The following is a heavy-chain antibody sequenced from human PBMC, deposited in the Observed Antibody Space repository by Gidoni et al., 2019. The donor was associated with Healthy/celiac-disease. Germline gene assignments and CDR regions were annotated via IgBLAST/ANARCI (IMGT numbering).Heavy chain of an antibody. Sequence: QVQLQQWGAGLLKPSDTLSLTCAVYGGYFRGDYWSWIRQPPGKGLEWLGEINHSGSTNYNPSLKSRVTISVDTSKNQFSLKLSSVTAADTAVYYCARGTGLLTYFQHWGQGTLVTVSS. CDR3: ARGTGLLTYFQH. D-gene: IGHD3-10*01. V-gene: IGHV4-34*01. J-gene: IGHJ1*01. CDR1: GGYFRGDY. CDR2: INHSGST.